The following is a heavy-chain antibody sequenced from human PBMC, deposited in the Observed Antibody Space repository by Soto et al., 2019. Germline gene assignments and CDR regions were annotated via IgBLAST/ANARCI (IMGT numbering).Heavy chain of an antibody. CDR1: GYTFTSHG. D-gene: IGHD2-8*01. J-gene: IGHJ5*02. CDR3: ARDRGYCTNAVCYRNWFDP. Sequence: QVHLVQSGAEVKKPGASVKVSCKASGYTFTSHGISWVRQAPGQGLEWMGWIDTYNGNTNYAQKCQGRVTMTTETSTSTVYMELRSLRSDDTAVYYCARDRGYCTNAVCYRNWFDPWGQGTLVTVSS. CDR2: IDTYNGNT. V-gene: IGHV1-18*01.